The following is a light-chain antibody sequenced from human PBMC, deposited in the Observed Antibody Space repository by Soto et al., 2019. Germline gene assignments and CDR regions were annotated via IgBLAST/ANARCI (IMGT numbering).Light chain of an antibody. CDR1: SSDIGAYNF. Sequence: QSVLTQPASLSGSPGQSITISCTGTSSDIGAYNFVSWYQQHPGKAPKLMLYDVNIRLSGVSNRFSGSKSGNTASLTISGLQAEDEADYYCTSWTTSTTMIFGGGTKVTVL. CDR3: TSWTTSTTMI. J-gene: IGLJ2*01. CDR2: DVN. V-gene: IGLV2-14*03.